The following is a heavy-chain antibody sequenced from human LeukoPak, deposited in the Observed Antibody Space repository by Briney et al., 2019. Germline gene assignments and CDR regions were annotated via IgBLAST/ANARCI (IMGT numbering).Heavy chain of an antibody. Sequence: GGSLRLSCAASGFTFSSYAMSWVREAAGKGLEWVSAISGSGGSTYYADSVKGRFTISRDNSKNTLYLQMNSLRAEDTAVYYCAKAGSSGWYSTHSDYWGQGTLVTVSS. J-gene: IGHJ4*02. V-gene: IGHV3-23*01. CDR2: ISGSGGST. CDR3: AKAGSSGWYSTHSDY. D-gene: IGHD6-19*01. CDR1: GFTFSSYA.